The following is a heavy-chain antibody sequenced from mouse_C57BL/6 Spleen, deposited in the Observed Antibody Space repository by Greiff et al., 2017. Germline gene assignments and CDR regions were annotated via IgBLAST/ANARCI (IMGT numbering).Heavy chain of an antibody. D-gene: IGHD1-1*01. J-gene: IGHJ1*03. CDR2: IDPNSGGT. CDR3: ARDYFYVSSFHWYIDV. CDR1: GYTFTSYW. Sequence: QVQLQQPGAELVKPGASVKLSCKASGYTFTSYWMHWVKQRPGRGLEWIGRIDPNSGGTKYNEKFKSKATLTVDKPSSTAYMQLSSLTSEDSAVYYCARDYFYVSSFHWYIDVWGTGTTVTVSS. V-gene: IGHV1-72*01.